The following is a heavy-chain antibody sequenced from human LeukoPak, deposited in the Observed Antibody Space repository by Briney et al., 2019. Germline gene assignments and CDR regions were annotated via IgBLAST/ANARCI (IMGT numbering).Heavy chain of an antibody. Sequence: GGSLRLSCAASGFTFSSYAMHWVRQAPGKGLEWVAVISYDGSNKYYADSVKGRFTISRDNSKNTLYLQMNSLRAEDTAVYYCAKLGSYQHFDYWGQGTLVTVSS. V-gene: IGHV3-30*04. D-gene: IGHD1-26*01. CDR3: AKLGSYQHFDY. CDR1: GFTFSSYA. J-gene: IGHJ4*02. CDR2: ISYDGSNK.